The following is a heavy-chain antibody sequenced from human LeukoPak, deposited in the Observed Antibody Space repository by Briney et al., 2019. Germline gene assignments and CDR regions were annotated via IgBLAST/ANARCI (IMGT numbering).Heavy chain of an antibody. Sequence: SQTLSLTCTVSGGSISTGGYYWTWIRQHPGKGLEWIWYIYNSGTTYYNPSLESRVTISGDTSKNQFSLTVSSVTTADRAVYYCARTAGWSYGFDYWGQGTLVTVSS. CDR1: GGSISTGGYY. J-gene: IGHJ4*02. CDR3: ARTAGWSYGFDY. D-gene: IGHD5-18*01. CDR2: IYNSGTT. V-gene: IGHV4-31*03.